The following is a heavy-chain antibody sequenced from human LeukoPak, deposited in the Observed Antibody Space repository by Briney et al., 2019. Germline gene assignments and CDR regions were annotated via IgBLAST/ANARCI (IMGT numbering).Heavy chain of an antibody. CDR3: ARDPGNWFDP. Sequence: SETLSLTCAVYGGSFSGYYWSWIRQPPGEGLEWIGEINHSGSTYYNPSLKSRVTISVDTSKNQFSLKLSSVTAADTAVYYCARDPGNWFDPWGQGTLVTVSS. J-gene: IGHJ5*02. CDR1: GGSFSGYY. CDR2: INHSGST. V-gene: IGHV4-34*01.